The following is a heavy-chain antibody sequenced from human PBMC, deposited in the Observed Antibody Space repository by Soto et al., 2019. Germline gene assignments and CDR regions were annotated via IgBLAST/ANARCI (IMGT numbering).Heavy chain of an antibody. Sequence: QLQGLGPGLVKPSETLSLTCTISGDSISSSTYYWAWIRQPPGKGLEWIGSIYYSGSSYYNPSRKSRVTMSADTSKDQFSLSLSSVTAADTALYFCASSNSWQYYCDHWDQGTLVTVSS. CDR1: GDSISSSTYY. CDR3: ASSNSWQYYCDH. V-gene: IGHV4-39*01. D-gene: IGHD6-13*01. CDR2: IYYSGSS. J-gene: IGHJ4*02.